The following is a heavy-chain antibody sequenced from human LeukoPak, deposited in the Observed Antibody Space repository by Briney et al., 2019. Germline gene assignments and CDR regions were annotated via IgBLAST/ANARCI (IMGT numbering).Heavy chain of an antibody. CDR1: GFTFSNYA. V-gene: IGHV3-23*01. D-gene: IGHD4-17*01. CDR3: AKDDGDYVREGVEGFDY. Sequence: PGGSLRLSCAASGFTFSNYAMSWVRQAPGKGLEWVSAISGSGGSTYYADSVKGRFTISRDNSKNTLYLQMNSLRAEDTAVYYCAKDDGDYVREGVEGFDYWGQGTLVTVSS. J-gene: IGHJ4*02. CDR2: ISGSGGST.